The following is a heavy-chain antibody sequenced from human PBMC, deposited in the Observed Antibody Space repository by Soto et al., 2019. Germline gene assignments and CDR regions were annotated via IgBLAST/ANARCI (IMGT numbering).Heavy chain of an antibody. CDR3: ARVRNYYDSSGYYLTYFDY. Sequence: ASVKVSCKASGYTFTGYYMHWVRQATGQGLEWMGWINPNSGGTNYAQKFQGRVTMTRDTSISTAYMELSRLRSDDTAVYYCARVRNYYDSSGYYLTYFDYWGQGTLVTVSS. V-gene: IGHV1-2*02. CDR1: GYTFTGYY. CDR2: INPNSGGT. D-gene: IGHD3-22*01. J-gene: IGHJ4*02.